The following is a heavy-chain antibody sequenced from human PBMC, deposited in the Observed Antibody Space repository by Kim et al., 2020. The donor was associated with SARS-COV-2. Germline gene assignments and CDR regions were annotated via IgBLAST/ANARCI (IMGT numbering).Heavy chain of an antibody. CDR3: ARDNTDWSFDY. CDR2: ITPIDGFT. CDR1: GYTFTSHK. D-gene: IGHD3-9*01. J-gene: IGHJ4*02. Sequence: ASVKVSCKASGYTFTSHKIHWVRQAPGQGLEWMGIITPIDGFTTYAQKLQGRVTMTSDTSTTTVTMELSSLRSGDTAVYFCARDNTDWSFDYWGQGTLVTGSS. V-gene: IGHV1-46*01.